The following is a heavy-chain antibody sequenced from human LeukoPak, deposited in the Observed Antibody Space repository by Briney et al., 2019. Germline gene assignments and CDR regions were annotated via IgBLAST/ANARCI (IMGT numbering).Heavy chain of an antibody. CDR1: GYTFTSYG. CDR3: ARDSSSSLPFDY. J-gene: IGHJ4*02. D-gene: IGHD6-6*01. Sequence: ASVKVSCKASGYTFTSYGISWVRQAPGQGLEWMGWINPNSGGTNYAQKFQGRVTMTRDTSISTAYMELSRLRSDDTAVYYCARDSSSSLPFDYWGQGTLVTVSS. V-gene: IGHV1-2*02. CDR2: INPNSGGT.